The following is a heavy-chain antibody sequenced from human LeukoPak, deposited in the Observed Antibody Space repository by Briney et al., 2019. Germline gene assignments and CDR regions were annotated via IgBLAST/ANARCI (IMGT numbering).Heavy chain of an antibody. V-gene: IGHV3-30*03. J-gene: IGHJ3*02. CDR2: ISYDGSNK. D-gene: IGHD3-9*01. Sequence: PGGSLRLSCAASGFTFSSYGMHWVRQAPGKGLEWVAVISYDGSNKYYADSVKGRFTISRDNSKNTLYLQMDSLRAEDTAVYYCARDLVSLGAFKAFDIWGQGTMVTVSS. CDR3: ARDLVSLGAFKAFDI. CDR1: GFTFSSYG.